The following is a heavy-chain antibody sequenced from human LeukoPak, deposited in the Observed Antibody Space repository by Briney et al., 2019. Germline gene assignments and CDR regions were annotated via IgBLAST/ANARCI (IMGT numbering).Heavy chain of an antibody. V-gene: IGHV3-23*01. D-gene: IGHD3-3*01. CDR2: ISGSGGST. CDR3: ARRYYDFWSGFEAAFDI. Sequence: PGGSLRLSCAASGFTFSSYAMSWVRQAPGKGLEWVSAISGSGGSTYYADSVKGRFTISRDNAKNSLYLQMNSLRAEDTAVYYCARRYYDFWSGFEAAFDIWGQGTMVTVSS. J-gene: IGHJ3*02. CDR1: GFTFSSYA.